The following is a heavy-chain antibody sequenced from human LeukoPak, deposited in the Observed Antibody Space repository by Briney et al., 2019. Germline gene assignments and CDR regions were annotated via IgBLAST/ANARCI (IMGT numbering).Heavy chain of an antibody. CDR3: ARGYSSSWLGYFDY. J-gene: IGHJ4*02. V-gene: IGHV3-30*03. Sequence: GGSLRLSCAASGFTFSTFNMHWVRQAPGKGLEWVAVFSSDGRSTFYAENVQGRFTLSRDNSKNTVYLQMNSLGTEDTAFYYCARGYSSSWLGYFDYWGQGTLVTVSS. D-gene: IGHD6-13*01. CDR2: FSSDGRST. CDR1: GFTFSTFN.